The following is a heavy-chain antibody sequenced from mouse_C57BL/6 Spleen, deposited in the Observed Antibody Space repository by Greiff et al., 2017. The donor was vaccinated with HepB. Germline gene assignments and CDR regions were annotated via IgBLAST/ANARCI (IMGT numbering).Heavy chain of an antibody. CDR3: ARPYYYGSSLYFDY. CDR2: ISSGSSTI. V-gene: IGHV5-17*01. CDR1: GFTFSDYG. J-gene: IGHJ2*01. Sequence: EVQLVESGGGLVKPGGSLKLSCAASGFTFSDYGMHWVRQAPEKGLEWVAYISSGSSTIYYADTVKGRFTISRDNAKNTLFLQMTSLRSEDTAMYYCARPYYYGSSLYFDYWGQGTTLTVSS. D-gene: IGHD1-1*01.